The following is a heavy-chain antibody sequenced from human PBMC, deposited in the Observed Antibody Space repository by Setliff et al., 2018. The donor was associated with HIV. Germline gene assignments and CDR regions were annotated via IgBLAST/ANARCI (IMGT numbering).Heavy chain of an antibody. Sequence: SETLSLTCAVYGGSFSGYYWSWIRQPPGKGLEWIGEINHSGSTNYNPSLKSRVTISVDTSKNQFSLKLSSVTAADTAVYYCAREFPYWGWSYYYYYMDVWGKGTTVTVSS. CDR2: INHSGST. D-gene: IGHD7-27*01. J-gene: IGHJ6*03. CDR3: AREFPYWGWSYYYYYMDV. CDR1: GGSFSGYY. V-gene: IGHV4-34*01.